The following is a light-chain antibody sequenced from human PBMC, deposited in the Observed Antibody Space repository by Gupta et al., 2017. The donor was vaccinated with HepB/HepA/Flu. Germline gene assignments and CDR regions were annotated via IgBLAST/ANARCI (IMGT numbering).Light chain of an antibody. J-gene: IGKJ4*01. CDR3: QQCNNEPRT. V-gene: IGKV3-11*01. Sequence: EIALTQSPASVSLSPGERATLSCRASQSISGYLAWYQQKPGQAPRLLIYDASNRATGIPARFSGSRSGTDFTLTISRLEPEDFAVYFCQQCNNEPRTFGDGTKVEIK. CDR2: DAS. CDR1: QSISGY.